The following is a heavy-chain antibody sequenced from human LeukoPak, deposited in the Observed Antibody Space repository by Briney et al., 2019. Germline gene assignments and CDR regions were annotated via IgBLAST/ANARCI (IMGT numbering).Heavy chain of an antibody. D-gene: IGHD5-12*01. V-gene: IGHV5-51*01. CDR1: GYSFTSYW. Sequence: GESLKISCKGSGYSFTSYWIGWVRQMPGKGLEWMGIIYPGDSDTRYSPSFQGQVTLSADKSISTAYLQWSSLKASDTAMYYCARLRASGIVATSTGAGMDVWGQGTTVTVSS. CDR3: ARLRASGIVATSTGAGMDV. J-gene: IGHJ6*02. CDR2: IYPGDSDT.